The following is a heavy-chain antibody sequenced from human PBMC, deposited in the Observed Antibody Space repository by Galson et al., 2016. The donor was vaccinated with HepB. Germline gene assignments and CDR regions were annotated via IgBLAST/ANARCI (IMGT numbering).Heavy chain of an antibody. CDR3: AKDHERGEYYYGMDV. Sequence: SLRLSCAGSGFTFSRDAMNWVRQAPGKGLEWISGINRGGDKTYYADSAKGRFTISRDNSKNTLYVQMKSLRAEDTAVYYCAKDHERGEYYYGMDVWGQGTTVTVS. CDR1: GFTFSRDA. D-gene: IGHD3-10*01. V-gene: IGHV3-23*01. J-gene: IGHJ6*02. CDR2: INRGGDKT.